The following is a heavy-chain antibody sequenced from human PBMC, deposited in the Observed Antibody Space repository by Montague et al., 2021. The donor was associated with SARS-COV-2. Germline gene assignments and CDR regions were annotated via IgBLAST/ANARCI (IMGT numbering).Heavy chain of an antibody. D-gene: IGHD3-16*01. Sequence: SETLSLTCTVSGGSISSYYWSWIRQPPGKGLEWIGYFDHSGNTKYNPSLKSRATISVDTSKNQFALRLSSVTAADTAVYYCAREFRIELWQTNWYFGLWGRGTLVTVSS. J-gene: IGHJ2*01. V-gene: IGHV4-59*01. CDR1: GGSISSYY. CDR3: AREFRIELWQTNWYFGL. CDR2: FDHSGNT.